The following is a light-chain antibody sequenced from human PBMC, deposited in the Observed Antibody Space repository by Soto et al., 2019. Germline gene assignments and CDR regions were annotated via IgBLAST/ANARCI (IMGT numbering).Light chain of an antibody. V-gene: IGKV3-20*01. J-gene: IGKJ1*01. CDR2: GAS. CDR3: QQYGASPWT. Sequence: EIVLTQSPGTLSLSPGEGATLSCRASETVDTSYLGWYQQKPGQAPRLLIYGASNRATGIPDRFSGGGSGTDFTLTISRLEPQDSAVYYCQQYGASPWTFGQGTKVEI. CDR1: ETVDTSY.